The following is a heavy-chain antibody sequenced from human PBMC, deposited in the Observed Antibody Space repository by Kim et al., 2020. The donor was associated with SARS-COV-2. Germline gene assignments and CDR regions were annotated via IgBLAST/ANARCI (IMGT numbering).Heavy chain of an antibody. V-gene: IGHV3-23*01. CDR2: ISGSGGST. J-gene: IGHJ6*02. CDR1: GFTFSSYA. Sequence: GGSLRLSCAASGFTFSSYAMSWVRQAPGKGLEWVSAISGSGGSTYYADSVKGRFTISRDNSKNTLYLQMNSLRAEDTAVYYCAKDLRFRTGPAYYYGMDVWGQGTTVTVSS. CDR3: AKDLRFRTGPAYYYGMDV. D-gene: IGHD3-3*01.